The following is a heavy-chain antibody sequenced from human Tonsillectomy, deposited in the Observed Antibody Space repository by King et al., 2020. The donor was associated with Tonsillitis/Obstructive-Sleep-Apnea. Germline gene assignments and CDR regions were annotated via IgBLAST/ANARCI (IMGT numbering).Heavy chain of an antibody. V-gene: IGHV3-23*04. CDR2: SSGSGGST. CDR3: AKRASGAILGFVDL. CDR1: GFTFSSYA. Sequence: VQLVESGGGFVQPGGSLRLACVASGFTFSSYAMNWVRRAPGKGLEWVSGSSGSGGSTDYADSVKGRFTISRDNSNSTLYLQMNSLRAEDTALYYWAKRASGAILGFVDLWGKATTVTVSS. D-gene: IGHD3-3*01. J-gene: IGHJ6*04.